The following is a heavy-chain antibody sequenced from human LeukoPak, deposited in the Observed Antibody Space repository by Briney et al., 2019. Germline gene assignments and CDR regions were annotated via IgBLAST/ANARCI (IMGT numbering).Heavy chain of an antibody. D-gene: IGHD3-22*01. Sequence: SETLSLTCTVSGDSISTSSYYWGWIRQPPGKGLEWLGSIYYNGSTYYNPSLKSRVTISVDTSKNQFSLNLHSVTAADTAVFYCARSYYYDYRQIDYWGQGTLVTVSS. CDR2: IYYNGST. J-gene: IGHJ4*02. CDR1: GDSISTSSYY. CDR3: ARSYYYDYRQIDY. V-gene: IGHV4-39*01.